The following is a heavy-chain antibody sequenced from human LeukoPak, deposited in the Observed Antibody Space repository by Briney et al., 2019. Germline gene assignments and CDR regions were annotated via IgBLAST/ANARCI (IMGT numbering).Heavy chain of an antibody. Sequence: GGSLRLSCAASGFTFSSYWMTWVRQAPGKGLEWVANIKQDGSKKNYVDSVKGRFTISRDNAKISMYPQMNSLRAEDTAVYYCATPLDYYDSSGYHQGGDWGQGTLVTVSS. CDR2: IKQDGSKK. CDR1: GFTFSSYW. D-gene: IGHD3-22*01. J-gene: IGHJ4*02. CDR3: ATPLDYYDSSGYHQGGD. V-gene: IGHV3-7*03.